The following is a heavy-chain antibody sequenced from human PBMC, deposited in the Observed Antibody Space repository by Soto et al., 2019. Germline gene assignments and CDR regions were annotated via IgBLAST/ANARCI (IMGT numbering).Heavy chain of an antibody. D-gene: IGHD6-6*01. CDR3: ATHIADRPGYYYGMDV. CDR2: MSYSGST. V-gene: IGHV4-39*01. CDR1: GGSISSSNYY. J-gene: IGHJ6*02. Sequence: SETLSLTCTVSGGSISSSNYYWGWIRQPPGKGLEWIGSMSYSGSTYYNPSLNSRVTISVDTSKNQFSLNLSSVTAADTAVYYCATHIADRPGYYYGMDVCGQGTPVTVYS.